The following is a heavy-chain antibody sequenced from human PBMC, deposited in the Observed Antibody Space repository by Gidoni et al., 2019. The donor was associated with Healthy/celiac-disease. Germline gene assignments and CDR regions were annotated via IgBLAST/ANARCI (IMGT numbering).Heavy chain of an antibody. Sequence: QVQLQQWGAGLLKPSETLSLTCAVYGGSFSGYYWSWIRQPPGKGLEWIGEINHSGSTNYNPSLKSRVTISVDTSKNQFSLKLSSVTAADTAVYYCARGGGSGRTSIHYYYGMDVWGQGTTVTVSS. J-gene: IGHJ6*02. CDR1: GGSFSGYY. V-gene: IGHV4-34*01. CDR2: INHSGST. D-gene: IGHD6-19*01. CDR3: ARGGGSGRTSIHYYYGMDV.